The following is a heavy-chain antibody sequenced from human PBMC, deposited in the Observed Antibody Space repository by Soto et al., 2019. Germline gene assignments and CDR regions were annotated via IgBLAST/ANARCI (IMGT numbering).Heavy chain of an antibody. CDR2: IKSSGST. V-gene: IGHV4-39*01. J-gene: IGHJ4*02. CDR1: GGSITRNDHY. Sequence: QLQLQESGPGLVRPSETLSLICTVSGGSITRNDHYWGWIRQSPGKGLEWIGDIKSSGSTNYNLYLKSRVSMSVETSTNQFSLKMNSVTAADTAVYYCARLGSSGWYQGSYFDYWGQGTLVTVSS. CDR3: ARLGSSGWYQGSYFDY. D-gene: IGHD6-19*01.